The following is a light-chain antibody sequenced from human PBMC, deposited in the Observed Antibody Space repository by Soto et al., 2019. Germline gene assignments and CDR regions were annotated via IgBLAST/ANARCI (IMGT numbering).Light chain of an antibody. V-gene: IGLV2-14*03. Sequence: QSVLTQPASVSGSPGQSITISCTGTRLDVGGYNYVSWYQQQPGKAPKLIIYEVTNRPSGVSDRFSGSKSDNTASLTISGLQTEEEADYYCCSYVSSKTYLFGPGTKVTVL. CDR1: RLDVGGYNY. CDR3: CSYVSSKTYL. CDR2: EVT. J-gene: IGLJ1*01.